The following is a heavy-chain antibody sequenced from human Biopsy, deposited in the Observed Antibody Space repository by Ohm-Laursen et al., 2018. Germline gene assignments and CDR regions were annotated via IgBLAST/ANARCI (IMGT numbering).Heavy chain of an antibody. CDR3: AKISCGGDCYPHAFDI. Sequence: SLRLSCTASGVTPSGYKMNWVRQAPGKGLEWVSSISISGSYVSYAESVKGRFTISRDNSKNSLFLQMNSLRDEDTALYYCAKISCGGDCYPHAFDIWGQGTMVTVSS. V-gene: IGHV3-21*01. CDR2: ISISGSYV. CDR1: GVTPSGYK. D-gene: IGHD2-21*02. J-gene: IGHJ3*02.